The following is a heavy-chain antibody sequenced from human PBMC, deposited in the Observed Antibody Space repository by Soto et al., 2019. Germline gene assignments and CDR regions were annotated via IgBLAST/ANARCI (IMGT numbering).Heavy chain of an antibody. CDR3: ARDVFCGGAPACPDMDV. D-gene: IGHD2-21*01. Sequence: QVVLEQSGGEVKKPGASVKVSCKASGYTFSGYSITWVRQAPGQGLEWMGRISGYNGNTNYARTLRGRLTLTTDTSTCTAYMELSSLTSDDTAFYYCARDVFCGGAPACPDMDVWGQGTTVTVS. V-gene: IGHV1-18*04. CDR2: ISGYNGNT. J-gene: IGHJ6*02. CDR1: GYTFSGYS.